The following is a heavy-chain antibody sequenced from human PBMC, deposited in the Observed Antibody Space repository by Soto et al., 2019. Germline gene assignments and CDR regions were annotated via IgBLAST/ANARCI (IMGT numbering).Heavy chain of an antibody. CDR2: IIPIFGTA. CDR1: AGTFSSYA. J-gene: IGHJ6*02. Sequence: QVQLVQSGAEVKKPGSSVKVSCKASAGTFSSYAISWVRQAPGQGLEWMGGIIPIFGTANYAQKFQGRVTITADESTSIAYMELSSLRSEDTAVYYCASADFWSGYYPPYYYYGMDVWGQGTTVTVSS. D-gene: IGHD3-3*01. CDR3: ASADFWSGYYPPYYYYGMDV. V-gene: IGHV1-69*01.